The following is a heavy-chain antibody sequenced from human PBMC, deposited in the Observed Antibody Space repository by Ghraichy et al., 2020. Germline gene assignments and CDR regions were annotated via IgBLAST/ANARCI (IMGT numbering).Heavy chain of an antibody. V-gene: IGHV4-4*09. CDR3: ARRSYYYYGMDV. D-gene: IGHD3-10*01. CDR2: FYNSGST. Sequence: SETLSLTCTVSGDSIINYYWNWIRKPPGNGLEWVGFFYNSGSTNYNPSLKGRVTMSVDTSNNQFSLKLNSVTAADTAVYYCARRSYYYYGMDVWGQGTTVTVSS. J-gene: IGHJ6*02. CDR1: GDSIINYY.